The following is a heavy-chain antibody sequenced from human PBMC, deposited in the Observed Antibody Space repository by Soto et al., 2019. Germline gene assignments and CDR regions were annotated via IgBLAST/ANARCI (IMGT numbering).Heavy chain of an antibody. J-gene: IGHJ5*01. CDR1: GFTFTNYD. D-gene: IGHD2-8*01. Sequence: QVPLVQSGAEVKKPGASVKVSCKAAGFTFTNYDVNWVRQAPGQGLEWMGWMNPTTGSTGYARKFQGRLTMARNTSISTAYMELTSLRPEDTAVYFCARDGKGVFAWFDSWGQGTLVTVSS. CDR3: ARDGKGVFAWFDS. CDR2: MNPTTGST. V-gene: IGHV1-8*01.